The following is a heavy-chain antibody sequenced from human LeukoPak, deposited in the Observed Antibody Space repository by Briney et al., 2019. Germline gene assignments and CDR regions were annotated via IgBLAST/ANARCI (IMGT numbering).Heavy chain of an antibody. V-gene: IGHV4-59*08. D-gene: IGHD1-26*01. CDR1: GGSISSFY. J-gene: IGHJ4*02. CDR3: VRHDNGGSYPLDY. CDR2: IYYTGTT. Sequence: SETLSLTCTVSGGSISSFYWSWIRQPPGEGLESIGWIYYTGTTLYNPPFKSRATFSVDTSKNQFSLKLSSVTAADTAVYYCVRHDNGGSYPLDYWGQGILVTVSS.